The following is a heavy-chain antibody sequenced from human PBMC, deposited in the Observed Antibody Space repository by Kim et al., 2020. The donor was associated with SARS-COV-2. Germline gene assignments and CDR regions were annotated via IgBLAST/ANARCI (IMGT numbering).Heavy chain of an antibody. CDR2: ISGSGGST. CDR3: AKDMRPSASYDD. D-gene: IGHD6-19*01. Sequence: GGSLRLSCAASGFTFSSYAMSWVRQAPGKGLECVSTISGSGGSTYYADSVKGRFAISRDNSKNTLFLQMNSLRAEDTAVYYCAKDMRPSASYDDWGQGTLVTVSS. CDR1: GFTFSSYA. J-gene: IGHJ4*02. V-gene: IGHV3-23*01.